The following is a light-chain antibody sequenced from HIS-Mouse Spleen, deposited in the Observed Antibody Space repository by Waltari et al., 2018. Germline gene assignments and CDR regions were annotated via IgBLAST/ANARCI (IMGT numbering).Light chain of an antibody. CDR3: QQYDNLP. V-gene: IGKV1-33*01. Sequence: DIQMTQSPSSLSASVGDRVTITCQASQDISNYLNWYQQKPGKAPKLLIYDASNLETGVPSSFSGSGSGTDFTFTISSLQPEDIATYYCQQYDNLPFGGGTK. CDR1: QDISNY. CDR2: DAS. J-gene: IGKJ4*01.